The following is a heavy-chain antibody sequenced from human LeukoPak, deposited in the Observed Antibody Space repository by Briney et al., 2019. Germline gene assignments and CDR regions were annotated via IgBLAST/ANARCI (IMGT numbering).Heavy chain of an antibody. V-gene: IGHV4-34*01. CDR2: INHSGST. CDR3: ARAVTYYFDY. D-gene: IGHD5-18*01. Sequence: PSETLSLICAVYGGSFSGYYWSWIRQPPGKGLEWIGEINHSGSTNYNPSLKSRVTISVDTSKNQFSLKLSSVTAADTAVYYCARAVTYYFDYWGQGTLVTVSS. J-gene: IGHJ4*02. CDR1: GGSFSGYY.